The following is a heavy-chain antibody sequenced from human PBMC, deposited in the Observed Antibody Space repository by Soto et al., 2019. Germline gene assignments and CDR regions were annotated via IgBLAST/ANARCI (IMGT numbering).Heavy chain of an antibody. D-gene: IGHD3-22*01. J-gene: IGHJ4*02. Sequence: EVQLVESGGGLVKPGGSLRLSCAASGFTFSSCSMNWVRQAPGKGLEWVSSISSSSSYIYHADSVKGRFTISRDNAKNLQYLQMTSLRAEDTAVYYCARDSSGYSLFDYWGQGTLVTVS. CDR2: ISSSSSYI. CDR3: ARDSSGYSLFDY. CDR1: GFTFSSCS. V-gene: IGHV3-21*01.